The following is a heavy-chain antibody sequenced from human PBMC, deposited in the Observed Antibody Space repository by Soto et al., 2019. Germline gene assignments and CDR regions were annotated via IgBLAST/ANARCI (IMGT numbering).Heavy chain of an antibody. Sequence: PGGSLRLSCAASGFTFSSYEVNWVRQAPGKGLEWISCITSGSTIYYADSVKGRFTISKDNAKNSLYLQISSLRVEDTAVYYCARGGYSSGHLYDYYGMDVWGQRTTVTVSS. J-gene: IGHJ6*02. V-gene: IGHV3-48*03. CDR3: ARGGYSSGHLYDYYGMDV. CDR2: ITSGSTI. CDR1: GFTFSSYE. D-gene: IGHD6-19*01.